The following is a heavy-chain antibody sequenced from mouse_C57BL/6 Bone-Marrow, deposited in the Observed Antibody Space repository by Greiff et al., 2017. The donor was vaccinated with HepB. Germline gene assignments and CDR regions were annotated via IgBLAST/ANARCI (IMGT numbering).Heavy chain of an antibody. D-gene: IGHD2-4*01. CDR1: GFSLTSYG. V-gene: IGHV2-5*01. J-gene: IGHJ2*01. CDR2: IWRGGST. CDR3: ALLYYDYEDYFDY. Sequence: VKLMGSGPGLVQPSQSLSITCTVSGFSLTSYGVHWVRQSPGKGLEWLGVIWRGGSTDYNAAFMSRLSITKDNSKSQVFFKMNSLQADDTAIYYCALLYYDYEDYFDYWGQGTTLTVSS.